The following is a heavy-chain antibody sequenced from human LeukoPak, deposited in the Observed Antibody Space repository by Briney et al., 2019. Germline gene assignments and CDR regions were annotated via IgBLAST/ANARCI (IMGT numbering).Heavy chain of an antibody. D-gene: IGHD6-13*01. Sequence: GGSLRLSCAASGFSFSGFGMSWVRQAPGKGLEWVSGISGGPVSTSYADSVKGRFTISRDNSKNMLYLQMNSLRAEDTAVYYCARAGGSSWYGHYYYMDVWGKGTTVTISS. CDR3: ARAGGSSWYGHYYYMDV. CDR2: ISGGPVST. V-gene: IGHV3-23*01. J-gene: IGHJ6*03. CDR1: GFSFSGFG.